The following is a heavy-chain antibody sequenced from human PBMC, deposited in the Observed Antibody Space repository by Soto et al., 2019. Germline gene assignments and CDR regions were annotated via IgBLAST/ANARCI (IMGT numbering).Heavy chain of an antibody. D-gene: IGHD5-18*01. CDR1: GYTFYSHS. J-gene: IGHJ6*02. CDR2: ISADNGNT. Sequence: QAQLVQSGAEVKQPGASVKVSCKASGYTFYSHSISWVRQAPGQGLEWMGRISADNGNTKYAQKFRGRVTMTTDTSTSTGYLELRNLRSDDTAVYYGARCIQRDYYYGMDVWGQGTTVTVSS. V-gene: IGHV1-18*01. CDR3: ARCIQRDYYYGMDV.